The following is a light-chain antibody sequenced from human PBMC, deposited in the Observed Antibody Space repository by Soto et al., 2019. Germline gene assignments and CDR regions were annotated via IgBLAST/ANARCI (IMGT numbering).Light chain of an antibody. V-gene: IGKV1-5*03. CDR1: QSINNW. Sequence: DIQMTQSPSTLSASVGDRIIITCRASQSINNWLAWYQQKPGEAPKLLIYDGSTLARGVPSRFSGNGSETEFTLTISRLQPDDFATFYCQQYQTYSRTFGQGTKVEV. J-gene: IGKJ1*01. CDR2: DGS. CDR3: QQYQTYSRT.